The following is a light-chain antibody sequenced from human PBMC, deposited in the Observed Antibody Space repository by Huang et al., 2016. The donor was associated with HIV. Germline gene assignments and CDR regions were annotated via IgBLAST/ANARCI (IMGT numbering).Light chain of an antibody. J-gene: IGKJ5*01. Sequence: IQMTQSPFSLSASVGDRVTLTCRAGQRIDGYLNWYQQKSGKAPKLLISSASTLHTGVPPRFSGSGSGTDYTLIINNVQPDDFATYFCQQSYSTLITFGQGSRL. CDR2: SAS. V-gene: IGKV1-39*01. CDR1: QRIDGY. CDR3: QQSYSTLIT.